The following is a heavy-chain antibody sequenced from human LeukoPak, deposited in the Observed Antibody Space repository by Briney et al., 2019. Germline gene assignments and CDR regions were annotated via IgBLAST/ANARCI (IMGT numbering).Heavy chain of an antibody. CDR2: ISYDGSNK. Sequence: PGGSLRLSCAASGFTFSSYAMHWVRQAPGKGLEWVAVISYDGSNKYYADSVKGRLTISRDNSKNTLYLQMNSLRAEDTAVYYCAREVAVAGTSNDYWGQGTLVTVSS. V-gene: IGHV3-30-3*01. D-gene: IGHD6-19*01. CDR3: AREVAVAGTSNDY. CDR1: GFTFSSYA. J-gene: IGHJ4*02.